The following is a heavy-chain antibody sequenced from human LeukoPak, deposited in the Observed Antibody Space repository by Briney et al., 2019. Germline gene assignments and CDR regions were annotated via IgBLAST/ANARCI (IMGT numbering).Heavy chain of an antibody. CDR3: ARGTGGGYGVPMDH. V-gene: IGHV3-30-3*01. CDR1: GFSFSHYA. Sequence: GGSLRLSCAASGFSFSHYALHWVRQAPGKGLEWLAFISYDGNVKYYADSVKGRFTVSRDDSKITLYLQMNSLRTEDTALYYCARGTGGGYGVPMDHWGQGTLVTVSS. CDR2: ISYDGNVK. J-gene: IGHJ4*02. D-gene: IGHD5-12*01.